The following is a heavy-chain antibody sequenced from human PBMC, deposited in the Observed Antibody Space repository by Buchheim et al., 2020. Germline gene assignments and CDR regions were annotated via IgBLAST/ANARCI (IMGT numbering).Heavy chain of an antibody. CDR1: GGSIKRYY. J-gene: IGHJ4*02. D-gene: IGHD2-21*02. CDR3: AREVKTAIPDY. Sequence: QVHLQESGPGLVKPSETLSLTCNVSGGSIKRYYWSWIRQAAGKGLELVGRIYSSGNANYSPSLRSRVTMSVETSKNRVFLRLTSVTAADTAMYFCAREVKTAIPDYWGQG. V-gene: IGHV4-4*07. CDR2: IYSSGNA.